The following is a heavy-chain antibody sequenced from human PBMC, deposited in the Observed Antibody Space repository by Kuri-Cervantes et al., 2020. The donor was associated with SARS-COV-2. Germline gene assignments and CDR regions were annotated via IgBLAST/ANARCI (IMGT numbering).Heavy chain of an antibody. CDR3: ATTSGSYRSNWFDP. J-gene: IGHJ5*02. Sequence: SVKVSCKASGGTFSSYAISWVRQAPGQGLEWMGGIIPIFGTAIYAQKFQGRVTMTEDTSTDTAYMELSSLRSEDTAVYYCATTSGSYRSNWFDPWGQGTLVTVSS. V-gene: IGHV1-69*06. CDR2: IIPIFGTA. D-gene: IGHD1-26*01. CDR1: GGTFSSYA.